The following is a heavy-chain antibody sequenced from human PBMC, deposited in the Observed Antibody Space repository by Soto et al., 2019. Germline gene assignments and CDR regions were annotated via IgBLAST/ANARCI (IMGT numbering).Heavy chain of an antibody. CDR1: GGSISSSSYY. CDR3: ARQGYDFWSGYPLYYYYGMDV. D-gene: IGHD3-3*01. V-gene: IGHV4-39*01. Sequence: SETLSLTCTVSGGSISSSSYYWGWIRQPPGKGLEWIGSIYYSGSTYYNPSLKSRVTISVDTSKNQFSLKLSSVTAADTAVYYCARQGYDFWSGYPLYYYYGMDVWGQGTTVTVSS. CDR2: IYYSGST. J-gene: IGHJ6*02.